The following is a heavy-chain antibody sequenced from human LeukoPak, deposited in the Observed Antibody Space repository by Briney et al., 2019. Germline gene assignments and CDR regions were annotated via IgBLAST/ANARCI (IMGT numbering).Heavy chain of an antibody. V-gene: IGHV4-4*07. D-gene: IGHD4-17*01. CDR3: ARDRTTVTTHYSYSYMDV. CDR2: IYTSGST. Sequence: SETLSLTCAVSGDSISSYYWSWIRQPAGKGLEWIGRIYTSGSTNYNPSLKSRVTISVDKSKNQFSLKLSSVTAADTAVYYCARDRTTVTTHYSYSYMDVWGKGTTVTVSS. CDR1: GDSISSYY. J-gene: IGHJ6*03.